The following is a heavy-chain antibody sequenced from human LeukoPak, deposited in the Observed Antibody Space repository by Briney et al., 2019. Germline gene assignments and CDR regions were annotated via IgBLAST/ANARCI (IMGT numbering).Heavy chain of an antibody. D-gene: IGHD6-19*01. V-gene: IGHV1-2*02. Sequence: ASVKVSCKASGYTFNAYYIHWVRQAPGQGLEWMGWINPNNGATDHAQKSQGRVTMTRDTSINTAYMEVSSLTSDDTAVYYCARKPVAGRFDPWGQGTLVTVSS. CDR3: ARKPVAGRFDP. J-gene: IGHJ5*02. CDR1: GYTFNAYY. CDR2: INPNNGAT.